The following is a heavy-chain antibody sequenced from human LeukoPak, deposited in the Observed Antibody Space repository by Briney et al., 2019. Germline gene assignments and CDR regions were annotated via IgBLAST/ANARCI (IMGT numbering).Heavy chain of an antibody. CDR3: AKDPVYSGYEVGDY. CDR2: ISGSGGST. J-gene: IGHJ4*02. V-gene: IGHV3-23*01. D-gene: IGHD5-12*01. Sequence: PGGSLRLSCALSGFSFRSCAMSWVRQAPGKGLEWVSAISGSGGSTYYADSVKGRFTISRDNSKNTLYLQMNSLRAEDTAVYYCAKDPVYSGYEVGDYWGQGTLVTVSS. CDR1: GFSFRSCA.